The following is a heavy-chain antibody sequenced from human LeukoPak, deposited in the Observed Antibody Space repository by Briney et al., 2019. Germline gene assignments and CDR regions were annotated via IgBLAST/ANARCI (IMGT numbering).Heavy chain of an antibody. CDR1: GFSFSSYS. V-gene: IGHV3-21*01. CDR2: SSSSSSYI. D-gene: IGHD3-22*01. Sequence: GGSLRLSCAASGFSFSSYSMNWVRQAPGKGLEWVSSSSSSSSYIYYADSVKGRFTISRDNAKNSLSLQMNSLRAEDTAVYYCARGVGNYRYYFDFWGQGTLVTVSS. J-gene: IGHJ4*02. CDR3: ARGVGNYRYYFDF.